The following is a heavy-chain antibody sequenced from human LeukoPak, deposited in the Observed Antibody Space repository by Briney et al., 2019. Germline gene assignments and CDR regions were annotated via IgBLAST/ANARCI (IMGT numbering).Heavy chain of an antibody. Sequence: GGSLRLSCAASGFTFSSYWMSWVRQAPGKGLEWVANIKQDGSEKYYVDSVKGRFTISRDNAKNSLYLQMNSLRAEDTAVYYCARAERIALFHMDVWGKGTTVTVSS. CDR1: GFTFSSYW. CDR3: ARAERIALFHMDV. CDR2: IKQDGSEK. J-gene: IGHJ6*03. D-gene: IGHD1-26*01. V-gene: IGHV3-7*01.